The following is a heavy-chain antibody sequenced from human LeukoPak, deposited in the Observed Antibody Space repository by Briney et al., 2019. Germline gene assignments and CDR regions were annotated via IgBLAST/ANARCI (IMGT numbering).Heavy chain of an antibody. J-gene: IGHJ4*02. CDR3: ATPGDSSSWYR. CDR1: GGSFSGYY. CDR2: INHSGST. V-gene: IGHV4-34*01. Sequence: PSETLSLTCAVYGGSFSGYYWSWIRQPPGKGLEWIGEINHSGSTNYNPSLKSRVTISGDTSKNQFSLKLSSVTAADTAVYYCATPGDSSSWYRWGQGTLVTVSS. D-gene: IGHD6-13*01.